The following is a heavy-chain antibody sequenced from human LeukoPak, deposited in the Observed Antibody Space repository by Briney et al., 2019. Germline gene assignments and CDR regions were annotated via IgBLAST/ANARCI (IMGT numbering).Heavy chain of an antibody. D-gene: IGHD2-2*01. Sequence: GGSLRLSCATSGFTFSSYAMCWVREDPGKGLEWVSAICGSGGSTYYAESAKGRFTISRDNSKNTLYLQMNSLRAEDTAVYYCAKDPYAPAAYVPWGRGTLVTVSS. V-gene: IGHV3-23*01. CDR3: AKDPYAPAAYVP. J-gene: IGHJ5*02. CDR1: GFTFSSYA. CDR2: ICGSGGST.